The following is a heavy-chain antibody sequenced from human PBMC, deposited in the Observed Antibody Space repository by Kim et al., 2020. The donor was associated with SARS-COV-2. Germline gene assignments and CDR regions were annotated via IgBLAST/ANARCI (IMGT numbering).Heavy chain of an antibody. J-gene: IGHJ5*02. Sequence: STNYNPSLQSRVTISVDTSKNQFSLKLSSVTAADTAVYYCAGGGGDWFDPWGQGTLVTVSS. CDR3: AGGGGDWFDP. D-gene: IGHD3-16*01. CDR2: ST. V-gene: IGHV4-59*09.